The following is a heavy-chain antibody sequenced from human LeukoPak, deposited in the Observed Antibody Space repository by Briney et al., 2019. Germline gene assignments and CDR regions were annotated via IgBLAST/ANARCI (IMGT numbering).Heavy chain of an antibody. V-gene: IGHV4-59*01. J-gene: IGHJ1*01. CDR1: GGSISSYY. Sequence: SETLSLTCAVSGGSISSYYWSWIRQPPGKGLEWIGYIYYSGSTNYNPSLKSRVTISVDPSKNQFSLKLSSVTAADTAVYYCARGRRYFQHWGQGTLVTVSS. CDR3: ARGRRYFQH. CDR2: IYYSGST.